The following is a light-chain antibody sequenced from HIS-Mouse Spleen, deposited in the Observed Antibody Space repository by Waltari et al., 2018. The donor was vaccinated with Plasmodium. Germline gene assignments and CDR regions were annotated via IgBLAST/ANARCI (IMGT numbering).Light chain of an antibody. CDR3: QAWDSSTAV. J-gene: IGLJ3*02. CDR2: QDS. CDR1: KLGDKY. V-gene: IGLV3-1*01. Sequence: SYELTQPPSVSVSPGQTASITCPGDKLGDKYACGYQQNPGQSPALVIYQDSKRPSGIPERFSGSNSGNTATLTISGTQAMDEADYYCQAWDSSTAVFGGGTKLTVL.